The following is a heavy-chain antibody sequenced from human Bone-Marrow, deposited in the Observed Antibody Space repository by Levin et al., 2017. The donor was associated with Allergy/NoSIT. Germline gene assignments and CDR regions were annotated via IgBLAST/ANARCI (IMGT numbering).Heavy chain of an antibody. D-gene: IGHD3-10*01. CDR1: GFTFSSYA. Sequence: GESLKISCAASGFTFSSYAMHWVRQAPGKGLEWVAVISYDGSNKYYADSVKGRFTISRDNSKNTLYLQMNSLRAEDTAVYYCAREGSSGSFGDWGQGTLVTVSS. CDR2: ISYDGSNK. J-gene: IGHJ4*02. CDR3: AREGSSGSFGD. V-gene: IGHV3-30-3*01.